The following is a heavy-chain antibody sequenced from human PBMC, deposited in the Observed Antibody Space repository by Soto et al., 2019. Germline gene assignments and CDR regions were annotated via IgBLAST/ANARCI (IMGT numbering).Heavy chain of an antibody. V-gene: IGHV1-24*01. CDR1: GCTLTELS. D-gene: IGHD1-26*01. J-gene: IGHJ6*02. CDR2: FDPEDGET. CDR3: AILRLVRGQYSYYYGLDV. Sequence: QVHLVQSGAEVKKPGASVKVSCKVSGCTLTELSMHWVRQAPGEGLEWMGGFDPEDGETIYAQQFQGRVTMTEDTSTDTAYMELSSLRSEDMAVYYCAILRLVRGQYSYYYGLDVWGLGTTVTVSS.